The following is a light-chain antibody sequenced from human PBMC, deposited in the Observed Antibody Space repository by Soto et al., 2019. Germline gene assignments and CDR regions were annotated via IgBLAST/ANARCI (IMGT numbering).Light chain of an antibody. Sequence: EIVLTQSPGTLSLSPGERATLSCRASQSVSNYLVWYRQRPGQAPRLLIHGASIRATGIPDRFSGSGSGTDFALTISRLEPEDFAVYYCQHYSTSAFTFGPGTKEDIK. CDR1: QSVSNY. V-gene: IGKV3-20*01. J-gene: IGKJ3*01. CDR3: QHYSTSAFT. CDR2: GAS.